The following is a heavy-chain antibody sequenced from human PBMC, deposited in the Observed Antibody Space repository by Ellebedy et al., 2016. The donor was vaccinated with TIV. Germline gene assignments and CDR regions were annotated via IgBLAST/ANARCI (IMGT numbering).Heavy chain of an antibody. CDR1: GGTFSSYA. J-gene: IGHJ4*02. V-gene: IGHV1-18*01. CDR3: ARHGGHNFGGDDFDY. CDR2: ISAYNANT. Sequence: ASVKVSCXASGGTFSSYAISWVRQAPGQGLEWMGWISAYNANTNYAQKHQGRVTMTTDTSTSTAYMELRSLISDDTAVYYCARHGGHNFGGDDFDYWGQGTLVTVSS. D-gene: IGHD3-10*01.